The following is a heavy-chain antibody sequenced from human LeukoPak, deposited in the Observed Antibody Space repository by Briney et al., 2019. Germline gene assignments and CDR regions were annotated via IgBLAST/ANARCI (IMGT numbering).Heavy chain of an antibody. Sequence: GGSLRLSCAASGFTVSSNYMNWVRQAPGKGLEWVSMIYSGGNTFYTDSVKGRFIISRDNSKNTLDLQMNSLRAEDTAVYYCAKGVSDFWSYYQDYWGQGTLVTVSS. CDR3: AKGVSDFWSYYQDY. D-gene: IGHD3-3*01. J-gene: IGHJ4*02. V-gene: IGHV3-66*01. CDR2: IYSGGNT. CDR1: GFTVSSNY.